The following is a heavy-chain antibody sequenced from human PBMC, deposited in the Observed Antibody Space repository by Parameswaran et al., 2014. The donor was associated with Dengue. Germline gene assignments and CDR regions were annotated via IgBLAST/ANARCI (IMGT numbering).Heavy chain of an antibody. Sequence: VRQMPGKGLEWVSSISSSSIYIYHADSVKGRFTISRDNAKKLLYLQMNSLRAEDTAVYYCAREAPDYWGQGTLVTVSS. V-gene: IGHV3-21*01. J-gene: IGHJ4*02. CDR3: AREAPDY. CDR2: ISSSSIYI.